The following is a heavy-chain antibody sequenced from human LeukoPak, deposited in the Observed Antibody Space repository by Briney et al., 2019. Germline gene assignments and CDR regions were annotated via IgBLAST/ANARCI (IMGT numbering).Heavy chain of an antibody. J-gene: IGHJ4*02. CDR1: GFTFSSYA. CDR2: ISGSGGST. CDR3: AKDLIPLQVGWTLDY. D-gene: IGHD3/OR15-3a*01. V-gene: IGHV3-23*01. Sequence: GGSLRLSCAASGFTFSSYAMSWVRQAPGKGLEWVSAISGSGGSTYYADSVKGRFTISRDNSKNTLYLQMNSLRAEDTAVYYCAKDLIPLQVGWTLDYWRQGTLVTVSS.